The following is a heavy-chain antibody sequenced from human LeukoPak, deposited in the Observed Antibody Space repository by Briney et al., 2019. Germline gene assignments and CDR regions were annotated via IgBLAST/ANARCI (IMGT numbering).Heavy chain of an antibody. CDR2: IWYDGSNK. D-gene: IGHD1-26*01. Sequence: GRSLRLSCAASGFTFSSYGMHWVRQAPGKGLEWVAVIWYDGSNKYYADSVKGRFTISRDNSKNTLYLQMNSLRAEDTAVYYCAREVSGGSYTFDYWGQGTLVTVSS. V-gene: IGHV3-33*01. CDR1: GFTFSSYG. CDR3: AREVSGGSYTFDY. J-gene: IGHJ4*02.